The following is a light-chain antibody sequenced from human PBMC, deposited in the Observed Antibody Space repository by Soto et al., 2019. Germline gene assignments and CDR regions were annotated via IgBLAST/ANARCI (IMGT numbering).Light chain of an antibody. J-gene: IGLJ3*02. CDR3: CSYAGSYTWV. CDR1: SSDVGGYNY. V-gene: IGLV2-11*01. CDR2: DVS. Sequence: QSALTQPRSVSGSPGQSATISCPGTSSDVGGYNYVSWYQQHPGKAPKLMIYDVSKRPSGVPDRFSGSKSGHTASLTISGLQAEDEADYYCCSYAGSYTWVFGGGTKLTVL.